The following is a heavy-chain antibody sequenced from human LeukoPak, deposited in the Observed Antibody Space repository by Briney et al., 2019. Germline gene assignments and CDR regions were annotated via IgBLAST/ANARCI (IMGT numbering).Heavy chain of an antibody. D-gene: IGHD1-26*01. J-gene: IGHJ4*02. Sequence: TGGSLRLSCAASGFTFQDYGMHWVRQAPGKGLEWVSGITWNSDKIDYADSVKGRFTISRDNAKNSLYLQMNSLRAEDTAVYYCAKDLAVLSGFDYWGQGTLVTVSS. CDR3: AKDLAVLSGFDY. CDR1: GFTFQDYG. CDR2: ITWNSDKI. V-gene: IGHV3-9*01.